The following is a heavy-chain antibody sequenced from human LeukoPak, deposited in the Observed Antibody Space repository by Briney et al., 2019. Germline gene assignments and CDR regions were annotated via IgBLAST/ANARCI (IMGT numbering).Heavy chain of an antibody. J-gene: IGHJ4*02. CDR2: IKEDGSEK. V-gene: IGHV3-7*01. D-gene: IGHD3-22*01. CDR3: ARDYVLYYYDSSGPQGYFDS. Sequence: GGSLRLSCAASGFTFSSYEMNWVRQAPGKGLEWVANIKEDGSEKYYVDSVKGRFTISRDNAKNSVYLQMNSLRAEDTAVYYCARDYVLYYYDSSGPQGYFDSWGQGTPVTVSS. CDR1: GFTFSSYE.